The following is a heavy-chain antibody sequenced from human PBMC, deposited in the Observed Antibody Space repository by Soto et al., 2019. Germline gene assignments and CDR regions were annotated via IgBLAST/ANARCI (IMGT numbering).Heavy chain of an antibody. J-gene: IGHJ3*02. CDR1: GGTLSDHG. D-gene: IGHD3-10*01. CDR2: TIPVFNTA. V-gene: IGHV1-69*06. CDR3: ARGVYGSGNYYTGPSAFDI. Sequence: QVQLEQSGAEVKKPGSSVKISCKASGGTLSDHGVSWLRQAPGQGLEWVGGTIPVFNTAKYAPKFQGRFTIAADKSTNIASMELGSLRSDDTAFYYCARGVYGSGNYYTGPSAFDIWGQGTLVIVSS.